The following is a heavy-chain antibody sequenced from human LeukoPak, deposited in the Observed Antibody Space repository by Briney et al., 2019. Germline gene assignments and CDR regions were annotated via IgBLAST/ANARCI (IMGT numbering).Heavy chain of an antibody. V-gene: IGHV4-4*02. D-gene: IGHD2-15*01. J-gene: IGHJ4*02. CDR3: ARDLRGVGYCSGGSCPEGYYFDY. Sequence: SGTLSLTCAVSGGSISSSNWWSWVRQPPGKGLEWIGEIYHSGSTNYNPSLKSRVTISVDKSKSQFSLKLSTVTAADTAVYYCARDLRGVGYCSGGSCPEGYYFDYWGQGTLVTVSS. CDR1: GGSISSSNW. CDR2: IYHSGST.